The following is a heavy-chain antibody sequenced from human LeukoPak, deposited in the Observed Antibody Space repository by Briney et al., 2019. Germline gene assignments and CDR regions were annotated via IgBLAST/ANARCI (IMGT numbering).Heavy chain of an antibody. Sequence: GGFLRLSCAASGFTFSSHDMNWVRQAPGKGLEWVSYISNSSSSIYYADSVKGRFTISRDNAKNSLYLQMNSLRDEDTAVYYCARSFDFWGQGTLVTVSS. CDR2: ISNSSSSI. J-gene: IGHJ4*02. CDR1: GFTFSSHD. V-gene: IGHV3-48*02. CDR3: ARSFDF.